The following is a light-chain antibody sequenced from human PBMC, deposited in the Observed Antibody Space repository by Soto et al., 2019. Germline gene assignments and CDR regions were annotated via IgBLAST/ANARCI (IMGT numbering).Light chain of an antibody. V-gene: IGKV3-15*01. Sequence: EIGMPQSPATLSVSPGERATLSCRASPSVSSNLAWYQQKPGQAPRLLIYGASTRSTGIPARFSGSGSGTEFTLTISSLQSEDFAVYYCQQYNNWPPWTFGQGTKVEIK. CDR2: GAS. CDR3: QQYNNWPPWT. CDR1: PSVSSN. J-gene: IGKJ1*01.